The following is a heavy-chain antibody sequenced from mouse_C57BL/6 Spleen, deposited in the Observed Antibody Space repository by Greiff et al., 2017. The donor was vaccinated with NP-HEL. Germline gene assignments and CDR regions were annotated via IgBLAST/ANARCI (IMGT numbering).Heavy chain of an antibody. Sequence: VQLQQSGPELVKPGASVKISCKASGYAFSSSWMNWVKQRPGKGLEWIGRIYPGDGDTNYNGKFKGKATLTADKSSSTAYMQLSSLTSEDSAVYFCARYYVYYAMDYWGQGTSVTVSS. CDR3: ARYYVYYAMDY. J-gene: IGHJ4*01. D-gene: IGHD1-1*02. CDR1: GYAFSSSW. V-gene: IGHV1-82*01. CDR2: IYPGDGDT.